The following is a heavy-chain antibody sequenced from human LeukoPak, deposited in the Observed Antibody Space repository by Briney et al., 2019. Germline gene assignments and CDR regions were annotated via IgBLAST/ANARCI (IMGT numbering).Heavy chain of an antibody. Sequence: GRSLRLSCAASGFTFSSYGMHWVRQAPGKGLEWVAVISYDGGNKYYADSVKGRFTISRDNSKNTLYLQMNSLRAEDTAVYYCAKVKGLNYYDSSGFDYWGQGTLVTVSS. CDR2: ISYDGGNK. J-gene: IGHJ4*02. CDR1: GFTFSSYG. D-gene: IGHD3-22*01. CDR3: AKVKGLNYYDSSGFDY. V-gene: IGHV3-30*18.